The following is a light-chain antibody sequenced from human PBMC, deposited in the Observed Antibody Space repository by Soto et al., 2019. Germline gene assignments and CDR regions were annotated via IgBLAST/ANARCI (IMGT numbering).Light chain of an antibody. CDR1: QSVSSY. Sequence: EIVLTQSPATLSLSPGERATLSCRASQSVSSYLAWYQQKPGQAPRLLIYDASNRATGIPARFSGSGSGTDFTLTISSLEPEDFAVYYCQQRTDGYTFGQGTKLESK. J-gene: IGKJ2*01. CDR3: QQRTDGYT. V-gene: IGKV3-11*01. CDR2: DAS.